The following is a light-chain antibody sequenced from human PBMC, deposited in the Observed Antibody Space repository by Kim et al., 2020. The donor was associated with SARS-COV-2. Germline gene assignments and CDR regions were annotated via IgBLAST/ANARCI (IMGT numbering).Light chain of an antibody. CDR1: QDISSW. CDR2: SAS. J-gene: IGKJ2*01. V-gene: IGKV1-12*01. CDR3: QQANSFPYT. Sequence: DIQMTQSPSSVSASVGDRVTITCRASQDISSWLAWYQQKPGKAPNLLIYSASSLQSGVPSRFSGSGSGTDFTLTINSLQPEDFATYYCQQANSFPYTFGQGTNLEI.